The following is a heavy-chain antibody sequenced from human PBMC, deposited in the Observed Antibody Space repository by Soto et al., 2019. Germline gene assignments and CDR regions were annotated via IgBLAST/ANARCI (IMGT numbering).Heavy chain of an antibody. D-gene: IGHD5-18*01. CDR1: GFSFSDYY. V-gene: IGHV3-11*01. CDR3: ARDQEAMARGMDV. CDR2: IGSSGSTI. Sequence: QVQLVESGGGLVQPGGSLRLSCAASGFSFSDYYMTWIRQAPGKGLEWVSYIGSSGSTIYYADSVKGRFTISRDNVKNSLYLQMNSLRAEDTAVYYCARDQEAMARGMDVWGQGTTVTVSS. J-gene: IGHJ6*02.